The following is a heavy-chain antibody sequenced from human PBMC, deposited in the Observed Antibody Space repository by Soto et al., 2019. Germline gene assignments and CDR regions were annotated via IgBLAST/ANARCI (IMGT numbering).Heavy chain of an antibody. Sequence: EVQLLESGGGLVQPGGSLRLSCAASGFTFSSYAMSWVRQAPGKGLEWVSAISGSGGSTYYADSVKGRFTISRDNSKNTLYLQMNGLRAEDTAVYYCAKDAPYCSGGSCYSDYWGQGTLVTVSS. CDR1: GFTFSSYA. D-gene: IGHD2-15*01. CDR2: ISGSGGST. V-gene: IGHV3-23*01. J-gene: IGHJ4*02. CDR3: AKDAPYCSGGSCYSDY.